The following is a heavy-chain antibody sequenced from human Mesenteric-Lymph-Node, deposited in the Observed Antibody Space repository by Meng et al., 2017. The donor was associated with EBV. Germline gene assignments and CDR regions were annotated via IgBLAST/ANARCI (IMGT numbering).Heavy chain of an antibody. J-gene: IGHJ4*02. CDR2: IYYSGST. V-gene: IGHV4-39*07. D-gene: IGHD3-10*01. CDR3: ARARGLLWFGEFTVDY. Sequence: LQRRGPGPGLVKPPDTLSLTCTVSGGSLSSGSVYWGWIRQPPGKGLEWIGSIYYSGSTYYNPSLKSRVTISVDTSKTQFSLKLSSVTAADTAVYYCARARGLLWFGEFTVDYWGQGTLVTVSS. CDR1: GGSLSSGSVY.